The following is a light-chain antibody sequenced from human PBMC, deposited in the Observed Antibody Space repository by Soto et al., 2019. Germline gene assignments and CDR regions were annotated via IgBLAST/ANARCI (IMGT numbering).Light chain of an antibody. J-gene: IGKJ4*01. V-gene: IGKV2D-29*01. Sequence: DVVMTQSPLSLPVPLGQPASISGRSSQSLVYSDGNTYLYWYLQKAGQPPQLLIYEVSKRFSGGVAGWGSSGGSAGVTRTISRAEAEDVGVYYSMRGGRPISTFGGG. CDR2: EVS. CDR3: MRGGRPIST. CDR1: QSLVYSDGNTY.